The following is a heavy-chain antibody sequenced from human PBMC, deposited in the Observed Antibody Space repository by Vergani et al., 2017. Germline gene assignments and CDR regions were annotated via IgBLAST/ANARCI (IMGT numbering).Heavy chain of an antibody. D-gene: IGHD4-23*01. CDR1: GGSVSSGSYY. CDR2: IYYSGST. J-gene: IGHJ6*02. Sequence: QVQLQESGPGLVKPSETLCLTCTVSGGSVSSGSYYWSWLRQPPGKGLEWIGYIYYSGSTNYNPSLKSRVTISVDTSKNQFSLKLSSVTAADTTVYYCARVGSATTVXTPGGNYYYYGMDVWGQGTTVTVSS. V-gene: IGHV4-61*01. CDR3: ARVGSATTVXTPGGNYYYYGMDV.